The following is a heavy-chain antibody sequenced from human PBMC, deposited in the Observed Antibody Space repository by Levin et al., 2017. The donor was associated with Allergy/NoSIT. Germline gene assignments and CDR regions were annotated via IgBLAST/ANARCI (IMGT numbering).Heavy chain of an antibody. D-gene: IGHD6-25*01. V-gene: IGHV3-33*01. CDR2: IWYDGSNK. J-gene: IGHJ6*02. Sequence: GESLKISCAASGFTFSSYGMHWVRQAPGKGLEWVAVIWYDGSNKYYADSVKGRFTISRDNSKNALYLQMNSLRAEDAAVYYCARDRAAYYYYGMDVWGQGTTVTVSS. CDR1: GFTFSSYG. CDR3: ARDRAAYYYYGMDV.